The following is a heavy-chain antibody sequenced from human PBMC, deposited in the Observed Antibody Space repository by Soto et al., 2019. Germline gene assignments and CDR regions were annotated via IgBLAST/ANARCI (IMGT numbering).Heavy chain of an antibody. D-gene: IGHD1-26*01. CDR2: ISYDGNNT. Sequence: PGGSLRLSCAASGFTFRNYAMHWVRQAPGKGLEWVAFISYDGNNTYYAGSVKGRSTISRDNSKHTPYRQVDSLRAEETALNYCVTGSGPLGWFDAWGQGTLVTVSS. V-gene: IGHV3-30-3*01. J-gene: IGHJ5*02. CDR3: VTGSGPLGWFDA. CDR1: GFTFRNYA.